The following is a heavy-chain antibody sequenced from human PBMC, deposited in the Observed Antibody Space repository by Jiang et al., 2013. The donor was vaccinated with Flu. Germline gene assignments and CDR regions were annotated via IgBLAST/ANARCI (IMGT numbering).Heavy chain of an antibody. CDR1: GYTFTNYA. V-gene: IGHV1-3*01. CDR2: ISRGSGNT. D-gene: IGHD2-21*02. J-gene: IGHJ4*02. CDR3: AKSGDWDYFDY. Sequence: SGAEVKKPGASVKVSCKASGYTFTNYAIHWVRQAPGQRLEWMGWISRGSGNTKYSQKFQGRVFTFTRDTSASTAYMELSSLRSEDTAVYFCAKSGDWDYFDYWGQGTLVIVSS.